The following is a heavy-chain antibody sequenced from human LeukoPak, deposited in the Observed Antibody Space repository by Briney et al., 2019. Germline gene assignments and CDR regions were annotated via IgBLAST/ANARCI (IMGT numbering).Heavy chain of an antibody. J-gene: IGHJ6*03. D-gene: IGHD1-26*01. CDR3: ARGGSFDPYYYYYMDV. V-gene: IGHV1-46*01. CDR2: INPSGGST. Sequence: AASVKVSCKASGYTFTSYYMHWVRQAPGQGLEWMGIINPSGGSTSYAQKFQGRVTMTRNTSMSTAYMELSSLRSEDTAVYYCARGGSFDPYYYYYMDVWGKGTTVTVSS. CDR1: GYTFTSYY.